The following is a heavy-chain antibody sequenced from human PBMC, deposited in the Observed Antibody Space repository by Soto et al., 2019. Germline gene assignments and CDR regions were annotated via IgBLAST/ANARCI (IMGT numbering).Heavy chain of an antibody. CDR3: ARDASTTTTRVIPVDTMDF. CDR2: INPSGGGT. V-gene: IGHV1-46*01. Sequence: QMQLVQSGAEVKKPGASVKVSCQASGYTFTSNQMHWVRQAPGQGLEWMGRINPSGGGTTYAQRCQGRVTMSRDTSTTTIYMELSRRRSVTTAMYYSARDASTTTTRVIPVDTMDFSGQ. D-gene: IGHD1-1*01. CDR1: GYTFTSNQ. J-gene: IGHJ6*02.